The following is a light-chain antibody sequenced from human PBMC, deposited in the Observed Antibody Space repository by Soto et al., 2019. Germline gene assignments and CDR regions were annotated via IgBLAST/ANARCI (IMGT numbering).Light chain of an antibody. V-gene: IGLV1-44*01. CDR2: NNN. J-gene: IGLJ1*01. CDR3: AAWDDTLNGLV. CDR1: SSKIGSNT. Sequence: QSVLTQPPSASGTPGQRVTITCSGSSSKIGSNTVNWYQQLPGTAPKLLIYNNNQRPSGLPDRFSGSKSGTSASLAISGLHSEDEADYYCAAWDDTLNGLVFGTGTKLTVL.